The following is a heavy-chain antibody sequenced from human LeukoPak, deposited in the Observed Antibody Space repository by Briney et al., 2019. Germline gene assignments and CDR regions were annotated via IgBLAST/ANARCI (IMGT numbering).Heavy chain of an antibody. CDR2: MNPNSGNT. CDR1: GYTFTSYD. D-gene: IGHD3-3*01. J-gene: IGHJ6*02. Sequence: ASVKVSCKASGYTFTSYDINWVRQATGQGLEWMGWMNPNSGNTGYAQKFQGRVTMTRNTSISTAYTELSSLRSEDTAVYYCARGPPYDFWSGYYSHSYYYYGMDVWGQGTTVTVSS. V-gene: IGHV1-8*01. CDR3: ARGPPYDFWSGYYSHSYYYYGMDV.